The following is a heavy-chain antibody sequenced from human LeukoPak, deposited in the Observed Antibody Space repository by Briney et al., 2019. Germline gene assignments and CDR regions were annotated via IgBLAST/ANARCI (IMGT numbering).Heavy chain of an antibody. J-gene: IGHJ4*01. V-gene: IGHV1-2*02. D-gene: IGHD2/OR15-2a*01. CDR2: INPNSGGT. Sequence: GASVKVSCKASGYTFTGYYMHWVRQAPGQGLEWMGWINPNSGGTNYAQKFQGRVTMTRDTSISTAYMELSRLRSDDTAVYYCARGRLLAAKYYFDHWGQGTLVTVSS. CDR1: GYTFTGYY. CDR3: ARGRLLAAKYYFDH.